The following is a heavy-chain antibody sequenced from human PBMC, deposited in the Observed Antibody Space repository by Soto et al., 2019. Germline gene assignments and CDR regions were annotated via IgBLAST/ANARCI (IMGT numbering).Heavy chain of an antibody. CDR2: IYYSGST. V-gene: IGHV4-39*01. Sequence: SDTLSLTCTVSGGSTSSSSYYWGWIRQPPGKGLEWIGSIYYSGSTYYNPSLKSRVTISVDTSKNQFSLKLSSVTAADTAVYYCARPPDSSGYYSLWGQGTLVTVSS. D-gene: IGHD3-22*01. J-gene: IGHJ4*02. CDR1: GGSTSSSSYY. CDR3: ARPPDSSGYYSL.